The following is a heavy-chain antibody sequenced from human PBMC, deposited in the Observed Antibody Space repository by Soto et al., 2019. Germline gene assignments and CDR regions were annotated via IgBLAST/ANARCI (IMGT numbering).Heavy chain of an antibody. CDR1: GYTFTSYD. V-gene: IGHV1-8*01. CDR3: ARGVDAGVDV. D-gene: IGHD1-1*01. Sequence: QVQLVQSGAEVTKPGASVKVSCKASGYTFTSYDINWVRQATGQGLEWMGWMSTNSGATGYAQKFQCRVLMTRDTSISTAYMELSNLRSEDTAIYYCARGVDAGVDVWGQGSTVTVSS. CDR2: MSTNSGAT. J-gene: IGHJ6*02.